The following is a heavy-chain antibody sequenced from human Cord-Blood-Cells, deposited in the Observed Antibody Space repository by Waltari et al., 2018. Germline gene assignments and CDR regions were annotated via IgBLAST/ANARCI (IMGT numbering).Heavy chain of an antibody. D-gene: IGHD2-15*01. Sequence: QVQLQESGPGLVKPSQTLSLTCPVSGGSISSGGYYCSWIRQHPGKGMEWFGYIYSRWRTYYNPSLKSRVTVSVDTSKNQFSLKLSSVTAADTAVYYCATLTKEYWCFDYWGQGTLVTVSS. J-gene: IGHJ4*02. CDR3: ATLTKEYWCFDY. V-gene: IGHV4-31*03. CDR2: IYSRWRT. CDR1: GGSISSGGYY.